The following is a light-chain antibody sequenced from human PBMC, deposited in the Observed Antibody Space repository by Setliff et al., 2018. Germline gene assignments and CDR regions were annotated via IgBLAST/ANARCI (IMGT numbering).Light chain of an antibody. Sequence: QSVLTQPPSASGTPGQRVIISCSGSSPNIGSNYVYWYQQVPGTTPKLLINRNDQRPSGVPDRFSGSKSGTSASRAISGLRSEDEADYYCAAWDNSLSGYVFGAGTKATVL. V-gene: IGLV1-47*01. CDR1: SPNIGSNY. J-gene: IGLJ1*01. CDR2: RND. CDR3: AAWDNSLSGYV.